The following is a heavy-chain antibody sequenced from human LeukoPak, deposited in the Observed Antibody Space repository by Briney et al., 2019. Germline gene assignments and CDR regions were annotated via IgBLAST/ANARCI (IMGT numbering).Heavy chain of an antibody. Sequence: PGGSLRLSCAASGFTFSTYAMSWVRRAPGKGLEWDSSISGRGNNTYYADSVKGRFTISRDNSKNTLHLQMNSLRAEDTAIYYCARAYSSSWYDCWGQGTLVTVSS. CDR1: GFTFSTYA. J-gene: IGHJ5*01. CDR2: ISGRGNNT. V-gene: IGHV3-23*01. CDR3: ARAYSSSWYDC. D-gene: IGHD6-13*01.